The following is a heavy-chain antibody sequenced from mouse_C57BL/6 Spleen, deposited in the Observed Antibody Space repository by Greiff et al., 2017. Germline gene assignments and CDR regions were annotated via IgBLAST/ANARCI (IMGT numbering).Heavy chain of an antibody. CDR1: GYTFTDYN. Sequence: VQLQQSGPELVKPGASVKMSCKASGYTFTDYNMHWVKQSHGKSLEWIGYINPNNGGTSYNQKFKGKATLTVNKSSSTAYMELRSLTSEDSAVYYCARTRYDGSSPLGYAMDYWGQGTSVTVSS. D-gene: IGHD1-1*01. V-gene: IGHV1-22*01. J-gene: IGHJ4*01. CDR2: INPNNGGT. CDR3: ARTRYDGSSPLGYAMDY.